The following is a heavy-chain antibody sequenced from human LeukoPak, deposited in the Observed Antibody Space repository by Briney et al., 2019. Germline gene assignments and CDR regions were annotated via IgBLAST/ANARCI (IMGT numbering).Heavy chain of an antibody. CDR2: INPSTGGT. CDR3: ARDNDLRPIVGATTFPNEFDY. Sequence: ALVKVSSKPSGYTFTGYYLHWVRQAPGQGLEWMGRINPSTGGTNYAQNFQGRVTMTRDASISTAYMELSRLTSDDTAVYYCARDNDLRPIVGATTFPNEFDYWGQGTLVTVSS. D-gene: IGHD1-26*01. V-gene: IGHV1-2*06. J-gene: IGHJ4*02. CDR1: GYTFTGYY.